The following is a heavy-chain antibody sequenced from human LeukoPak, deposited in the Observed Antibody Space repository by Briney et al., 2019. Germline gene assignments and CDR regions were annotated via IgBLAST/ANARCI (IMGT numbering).Heavy chain of an antibody. CDR3: ARAGYSRGWFAYY. J-gene: IGHJ4*02. D-gene: IGHD6-19*01. CDR1: GFTFSSYA. CDR2: MDQEGSEK. V-gene: IGHV3-7*05. Sequence: GGSLRLSCAASGFTFSSYAMSWVRQAPGKGLEWVANMDQEGSEKYYVDSVKGRFTISRDNAKNSLYLQMNTLSAEDTAIYYCARAGYSRGWFAYYWGQGALVAVSS.